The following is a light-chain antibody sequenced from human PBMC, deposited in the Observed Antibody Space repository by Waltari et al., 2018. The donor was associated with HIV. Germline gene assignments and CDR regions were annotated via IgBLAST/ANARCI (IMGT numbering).Light chain of an antibody. Sequence: ISCTGTSSDVGSYNRVSWYQQPPGTAPKLMIYEVSNRPSGVPDRFSGSKSGNTASLTISGLQAEDEADYYCSSYTSSSTLVFGGGTKLTVL. V-gene: IGLV2-18*02. CDR2: EVS. CDR1: SSDVGSYNR. J-gene: IGLJ2*01. CDR3: SSYTSSSTLV.